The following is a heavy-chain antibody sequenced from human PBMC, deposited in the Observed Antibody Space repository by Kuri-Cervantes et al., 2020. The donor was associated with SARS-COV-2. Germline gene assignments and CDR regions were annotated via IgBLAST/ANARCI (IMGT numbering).Heavy chain of an antibody. J-gene: IGHJ3*02. CDR3: ARSGPGAISREDDAFDI. V-gene: IGHV1-45*02. D-gene: IGHD2-21*01. Sequence: SVKVSCKASGYDFSYRFLHWVRQAPEQALEWMGWITPFNGNTNYAQKFQGRVTITRDRSMNTAYMELSGLRSEDTAMYYCARSGPGAISREDDAFDIWGQGTMVTVSS. CDR1: GYDFSYRF. CDR2: ITPFNGNT.